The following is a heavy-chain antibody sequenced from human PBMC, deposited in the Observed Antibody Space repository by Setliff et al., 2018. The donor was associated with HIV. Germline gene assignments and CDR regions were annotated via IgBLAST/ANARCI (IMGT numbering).Heavy chain of an antibody. J-gene: IGHJ4*02. CDR3: AKDDYVWGNPFDY. D-gene: IGHD3-16*01. CDR1: GFTFSSFA. Sequence: GGSLRLSCAASGFTFSSFAMSWVRRAPGKGLEWVSGISGSGGSTYYADSVKGRFTISRDNSKNTLYLQMNSLRAEDTAVYFCAKDDYVWGNPFDYWGQGTLVTVSS. CDR2: ISGSGGST. V-gene: IGHV3-23*01.